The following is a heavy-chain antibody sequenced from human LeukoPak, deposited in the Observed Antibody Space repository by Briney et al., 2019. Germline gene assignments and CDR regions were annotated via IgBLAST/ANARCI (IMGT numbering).Heavy chain of an antibody. V-gene: IGHV3-48*03. CDR2: ISGSGDTM. J-gene: IGHJ4*02. CDR3: ARGAVAGTPPVDY. CDR1: GFTFSSHE. D-gene: IGHD6-19*01. Sequence: GGSLRLSCAASGFTFSSHEMNWVRQAPGKGLEWLSYISGSGDTMYCADSVRGRFTISRDNAKNSLYLQMNSLRTEDSALYSCARGAVAGTPPVDYGGPGTLVTVSS.